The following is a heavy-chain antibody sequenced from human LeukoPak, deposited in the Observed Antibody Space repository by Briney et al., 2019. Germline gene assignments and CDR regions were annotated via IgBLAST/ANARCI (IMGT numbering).Heavy chain of an antibody. V-gene: IGHV4-59*01. CDR3: ARAGDIVATMTPDY. D-gene: IGHD5-12*01. J-gene: IGHJ4*02. Sequence: SETLSLTCTVSGGSISSYYWSWIRQPPGKGLEWIGYIYYSGSTNYNPSLKSRVTISVDTSKNQFPLKLSSVTAADTAVYYCARAGDIVATMTPDYWGQGTLVTVSS. CDR1: GGSISSYY. CDR2: IYYSGST.